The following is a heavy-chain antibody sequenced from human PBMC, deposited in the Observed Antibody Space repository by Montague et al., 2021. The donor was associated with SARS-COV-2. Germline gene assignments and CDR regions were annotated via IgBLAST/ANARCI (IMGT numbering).Heavy chain of an antibody. D-gene: IGHD3-9*01. CDR2: IYYSGST. CDR1: GGSISSSSYY. CDR3: ARHDDILTTFYYYYGMGV. J-gene: IGHJ6*02. V-gene: IGHV4-39*01. Sequence: SETLSLTCTVSGGSISSSSYYWGWIRQPPGKGLEWIGSIYYSGSTYYXPSLKSRVTISVDTSKNQFSLKLSSVTAADTAVYYCARHDDILTTFYYYYGMGVWGQGTTVTVSS.